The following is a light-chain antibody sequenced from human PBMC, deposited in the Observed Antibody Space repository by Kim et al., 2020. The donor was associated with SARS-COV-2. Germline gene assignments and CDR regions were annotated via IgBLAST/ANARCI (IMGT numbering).Light chain of an antibody. J-gene: IGLJ2*01. CDR2: FDN. Sequence: APGKTASITCGGDHIGSKSVNWYQQRPGQAPVVVIYFDNDRPSGTPERFSGSNSGNTATLTISRVEAGDEAEYYCQVWDTISGHVVFGGGTKLTVL. CDR3: QVWDTISGHVV. CDR1: HIGSKS. V-gene: IGLV3-21*04.